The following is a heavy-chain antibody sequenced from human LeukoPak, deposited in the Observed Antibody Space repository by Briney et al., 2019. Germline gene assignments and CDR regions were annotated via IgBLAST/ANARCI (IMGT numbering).Heavy chain of an antibody. D-gene: IGHD1-1*01. V-gene: IGHV4-39*01. J-gene: IGHJ5*02. CDR1: GGSIDSSRYN. CDR3: ARHNYRHYQFDT. Sequence: SETLSLTCTVSGGSIDSSRYNWGWIRQPPGKGLEWIGTISYSGITYYKPSLQSRAIISVETSKNHFSLNLSSVTAADTAVYYCARHNYRHYQFDTWGQGTLVTVSS. CDR2: ISYSGIT.